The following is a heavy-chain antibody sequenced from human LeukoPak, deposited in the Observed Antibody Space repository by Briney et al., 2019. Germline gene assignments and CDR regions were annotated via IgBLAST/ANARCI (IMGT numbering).Heavy chain of an antibody. CDR3: VRDMHGPHDY. D-gene: IGHD2-2*01. CDR1: GFTFSTYW. V-gene: IGHV3-74*01. J-gene: IGHJ4*02. CDR2: INTDGSTT. Sequence: GRSLRLSCAASGFTFSTYWIHWVRQAPGKGLVWVSRINTDGSTTSYADSVKGRFTISRDNAKSTLYLQMNSLRADDTAVYYCVRDMHGPHDYWGQGTLVTVSA.